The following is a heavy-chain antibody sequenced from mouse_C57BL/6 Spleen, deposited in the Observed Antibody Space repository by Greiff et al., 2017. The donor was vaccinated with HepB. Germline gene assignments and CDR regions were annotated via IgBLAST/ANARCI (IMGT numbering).Heavy chain of an antibody. V-gene: IGHV1-80*01. CDR3: ARSAGYYGNWDFDV. D-gene: IGHD2-3*01. J-gene: IGHJ1*03. CDR2: IYPGDGDT. CDR1: GYAFSSYW. Sequence: VQLQQSGAELVKPGASVKISCKASGYAFSSYWMNWVKQRPGKGLEWIGQIYPGDGDTNYNGKFKGKATLTADKSSSTAYMQLSSLTSEDSAVYFCARSAGYYGNWDFDVWGTGTTVTVSS.